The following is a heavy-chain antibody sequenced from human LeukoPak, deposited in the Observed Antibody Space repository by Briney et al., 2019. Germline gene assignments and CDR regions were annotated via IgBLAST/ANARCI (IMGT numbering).Heavy chain of an antibody. J-gene: IGHJ5*02. D-gene: IGHD3-3*01. CDR1: GGTFSSYA. Sequence: GASVKVSCKASGGTFSSYAISWVRQAPGQGLEWMGGIIPIFGTANYAQKFQGRVTITADESTSTAYMELSSLRPEDTAVYYCARDKGHYDFWSGSNNWFDPWGQGTLVTVSS. CDR2: IIPIFGTA. CDR3: ARDKGHYDFWSGSNNWFDP. V-gene: IGHV1-69*13.